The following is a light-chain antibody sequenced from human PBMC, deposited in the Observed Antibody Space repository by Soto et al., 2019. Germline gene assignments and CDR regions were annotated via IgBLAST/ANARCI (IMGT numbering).Light chain of an antibody. V-gene: IGKV3-15*01. CDR2: GAS. J-gene: IGKJ3*01. CDR3: QQYNNWPPGFT. CDR1: QSVSSN. Sequence: EIVMTQSPATLSVSPGERATLSCRASQSVSSNLAWYQQKPGQAPRLLIYGASTRATGIRARFSGSGSGTEFTLTISSLQSEDFAVYYCQQYNNWPPGFTFGPGTKVDIK.